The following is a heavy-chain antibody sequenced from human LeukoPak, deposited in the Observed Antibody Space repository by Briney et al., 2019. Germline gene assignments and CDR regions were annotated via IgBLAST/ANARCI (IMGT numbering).Heavy chain of an antibody. CDR2: ISWDGGST. Sequence: PGGSLRLSCAASGFTFDDYAMHWVRQAPGKGLEWVSLISWDGGSTYYADSVKGRFTISRDNSKNSLYLQMNSLRAEDTALYYCAKGRVQLWLMDVWGKGTTVTVSS. CDR1: GFTFDDYA. CDR3: AKGRVQLWLMDV. D-gene: IGHD5-18*01. J-gene: IGHJ6*04. V-gene: IGHV3-43D*03.